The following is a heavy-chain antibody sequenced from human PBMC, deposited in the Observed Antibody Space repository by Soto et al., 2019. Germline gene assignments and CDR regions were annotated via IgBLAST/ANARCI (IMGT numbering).Heavy chain of an antibody. CDR1: GGTFSSYA. D-gene: IGHD2-8*01. J-gene: IGHJ6*02. V-gene: IGHV1-69*01. Sequence: QVQLVQSGAEVKKPGSSVKVSCKASGGTFSSYAISWVRQAPGQGLERMGGIIPIFGTANYAQKFQGRVKITADESPRTAYRELGSRRSEDTAVYYCAREGHAVSGYYYYGLDVGGQGTKVTVSS. CDR2: IIPIFGTA. CDR3: AREGHAVSGYYYYGLDV.